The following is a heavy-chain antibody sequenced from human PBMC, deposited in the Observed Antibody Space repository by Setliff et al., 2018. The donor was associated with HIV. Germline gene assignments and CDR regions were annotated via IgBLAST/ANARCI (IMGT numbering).Heavy chain of an antibody. J-gene: IGHJ4*02. D-gene: IGHD3-9*01. Sequence: GSLRLSCAASGLTFNRYWMSWVRQVPGKGLEWVSNTKYDGSESYYVDSVKGRFTISRDNAKDSLYLQMNSLRGEDTAVYYCATNFLYDILTGYFPYQFDQWGQGTLVTVSS. CDR1: GLTFNRYW. CDR2: TKYDGSES. CDR3: ATNFLYDILTGYFPYQFDQ. V-gene: IGHV3-7*01.